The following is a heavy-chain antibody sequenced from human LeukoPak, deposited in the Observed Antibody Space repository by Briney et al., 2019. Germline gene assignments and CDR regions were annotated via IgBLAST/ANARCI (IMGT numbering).Heavy chain of an antibody. Sequence: ASETLSLICSVSGCSISSYWWSWIRQAAGKGLEFIGRIYTTGRTNYNPSLKSRVSMSVDTSKNKFSLELRSVTAADTAVYFCARAGYTISSYRFDYWGQGALVTVSS. CDR2: IYTTGRT. CDR1: GCSISSYW. V-gene: IGHV4-4*07. J-gene: IGHJ4*02. D-gene: IGHD3-16*02. CDR3: ARAGYTISSYRFDY.